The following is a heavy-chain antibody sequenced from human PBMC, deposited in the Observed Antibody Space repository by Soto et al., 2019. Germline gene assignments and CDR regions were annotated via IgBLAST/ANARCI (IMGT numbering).Heavy chain of an antibody. CDR3: ARAGAAPYYYYSMDV. J-gene: IGHJ6*02. D-gene: IGHD2-15*01. CDR2: ISTYNGDT. V-gene: IGHV1-18*01. Sequence: GASVKVSCTASGDTFSTSGMSWLRQAPGQGLEWMGWISTYNGDTNDAPKFQDRVTMTSDTSTSTVYMELRSLRSDDTAVYYCARAGAAPYYYYSMDVWGQGTRVTVSS. CDR1: GDTFSTSG.